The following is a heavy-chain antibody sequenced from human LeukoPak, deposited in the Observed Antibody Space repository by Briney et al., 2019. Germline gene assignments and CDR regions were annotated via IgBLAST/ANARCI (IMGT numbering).Heavy chain of an antibody. D-gene: IGHD3-22*01. CDR1: AGSISSGSYY. CDR3: ARDRDSSGYYYVPYY. J-gene: IGHJ4*02. Sequence: SETLSLTCTVSAGSISSGSYYWSWIRPPAGKGLEWIGRISTIGSTNYKPSLTSRVTISVDTSMNQFSLRLSSVTAADTAVYYCARDRDSSGYYYVPYYWGQGTLVTVSS. CDR2: ISTIGST. V-gene: IGHV4-61*02.